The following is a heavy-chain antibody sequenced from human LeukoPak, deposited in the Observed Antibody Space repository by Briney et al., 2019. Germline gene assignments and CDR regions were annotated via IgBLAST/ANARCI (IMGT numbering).Heavy chain of an antibody. CDR3: ARDGYSSSWPV. CDR1: GGSISSYY. CDR2: IYYSGST. D-gene: IGHD6-13*01. J-gene: IGHJ3*01. V-gene: IGHV4-59*01. Sequence: SETLSLTCTVSGGSISSYYWSWIRQPPGKGLKWIGYIYYSGSTNYNPSLKSRVTISVDTSKNQFSLKLSSVTAADTAVYYCARDGYSSSWPVWGQGTMVTVSS.